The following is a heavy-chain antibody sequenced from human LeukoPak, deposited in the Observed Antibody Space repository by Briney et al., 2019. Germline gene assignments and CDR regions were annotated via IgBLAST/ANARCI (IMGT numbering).Heavy chain of an antibody. CDR3: ARHSGLRSPFDP. CDR1: GGSISSYY. CDR2: IYSSGNT. V-gene: IGHV4-59*05. J-gene: IGHJ5*02. Sequence: SETLSLTCTVSGGSISSYYWSWIRQPPGRDLEWIGSIYSSGNTYYNPSLESRVTISVDTSKNQLSLKLTSATAADTSVYYCARHSGLRSPFDPWGQGTLVTVSS. D-gene: IGHD3-3*01.